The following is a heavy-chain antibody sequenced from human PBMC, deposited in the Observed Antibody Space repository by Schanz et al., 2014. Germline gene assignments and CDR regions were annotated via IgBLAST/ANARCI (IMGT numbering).Heavy chain of an antibody. CDR3: AKDPYDVLTGYQYYFDY. V-gene: IGHV3-53*01. D-gene: IGHD3-9*01. J-gene: IGHJ4*02. Sequence: EVQLVESGGGLIQPGGSLRLSCAVSGFTVNTNYMSWVRQAPGKGLEWISSMYINSGSTQYADSVKGRFIISRDSSRNTLFLQMKRLRVEDTAVYFCAKDPYDVLTGYQYYFDYWGPGRLVTVSS. CDR1: GFTVNTNY. CDR2: MYINSGST.